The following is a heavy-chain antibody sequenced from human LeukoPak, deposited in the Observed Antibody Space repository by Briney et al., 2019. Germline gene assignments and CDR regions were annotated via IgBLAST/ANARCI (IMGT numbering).Heavy chain of an antibody. J-gene: IGHJ4*02. CDR1: GYTFTGYY. V-gene: IGHV1-2*02. D-gene: IGHD6-19*01. CDR2: INPNSGGT. Sequence: ASVKVSCKASGYTFTGYYMHWVRQAPGRGLEWMGWINPNSGGTNYAQKFQGRVTMTRDTSISTAYMELSRLRSDDTAVYYCARDSRKQWLAYYFDYWGQGTLVTVSS. CDR3: ARDSRKQWLAYYFDY.